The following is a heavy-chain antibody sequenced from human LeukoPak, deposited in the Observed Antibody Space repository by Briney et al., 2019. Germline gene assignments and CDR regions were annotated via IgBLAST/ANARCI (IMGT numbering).Heavy chain of an antibody. Sequence: GGSLRLSCAASGFTFITYSMNWVRQAPGRGLEWVSSISISSGYIYYADPVRGRFTISRDNAKNSLYLQMNTLRVEDTAVYYCARDMGSGWYRPFFDYWGQGTLVTVST. D-gene: IGHD6-19*01. V-gene: IGHV3-21*01. J-gene: IGHJ4*02. CDR3: ARDMGSGWYRPFFDY. CDR1: GFTFITYS. CDR2: ISISSGYI.